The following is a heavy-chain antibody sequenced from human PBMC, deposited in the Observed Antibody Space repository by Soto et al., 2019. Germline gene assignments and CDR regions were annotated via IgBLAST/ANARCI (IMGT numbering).Heavy chain of an antibody. CDR2: INPNSGGT. CDR1: GYTFTAYY. CDR3: ARISDYHDSSTYYALLH. J-gene: IGHJ1*01. V-gene: IGHV1-2*02. D-gene: IGHD3-22*01. Sequence: ASVKVSCKTSGYTFTAYYIHWVRQAPGQGLEWMGRINPNSGGTNYAQRFQGTITMTRDTSISTAYMELSRLTSDDTAVYYCARISDYHDSSTYYALLHWAQGTRVTVSS.